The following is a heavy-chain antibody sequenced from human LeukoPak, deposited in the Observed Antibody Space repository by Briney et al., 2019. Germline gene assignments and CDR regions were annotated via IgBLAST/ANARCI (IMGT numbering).Heavy chain of an antibody. D-gene: IGHD6-13*01. CDR1: GGSISSNSYY. Sequence: SETLSLTCTVSGGSISSNSYYWGWIRQSPGKGLEWIGSIHYSGSTYYKPSLKSRLTISVDTSKNHFSLKLNSVTAADTAVYYCARGSYPAAGINYWGQGTLVTVSS. V-gene: IGHV4-39*02. CDR2: IHYSGST. J-gene: IGHJ4*02. CDR3: ARGSYPAAGINY.